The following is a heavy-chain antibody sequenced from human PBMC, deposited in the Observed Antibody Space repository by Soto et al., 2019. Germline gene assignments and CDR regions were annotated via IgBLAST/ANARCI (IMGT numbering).Heavy chain of an antibody. CDR3: GRGKSAPRKYYDSSGYYHY. Sequence: GASVKVSCKASGYTFTSYGISWVRQAPGQGLEWMGWISAYNGNTNYAQKLQGRVTMTTDTSTSTAYMELRSLRSDDTAVYYCGRGKSAPRKYYDSSGYYHYWGQGTLVTVSS. CDR2: ISAYNGNT. J-gene: IGHJ4*02. V-gene: IGHV1-18*01. CDR1: GYTFTSYG. D-gene: IGHD3-22*01.